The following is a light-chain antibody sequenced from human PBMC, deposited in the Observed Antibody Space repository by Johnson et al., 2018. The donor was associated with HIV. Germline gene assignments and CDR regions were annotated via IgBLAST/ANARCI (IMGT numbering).Light chain of an antibody. CDR1: SSNIGNNY. CDR2: ENN. Sequence: QSVLTQPPSVSAAPGQKVTISCSGSSSNIGNNYISWYQQHPGTAPKLLIYENNKRPSGSPDRFSGYKSGTSATLGITGLQTGDEADYYCGTWDSSLSADVFGTGPKVSVL. CDR3: GTWDSSLSADV. J-gene: IGLJ1*01. V-gene: IGLV1-51*02.